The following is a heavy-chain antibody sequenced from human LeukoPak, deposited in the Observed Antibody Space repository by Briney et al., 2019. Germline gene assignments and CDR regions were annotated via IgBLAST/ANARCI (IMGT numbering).Heavy chain of an antibody. CDR1: GGSISSYY. Sequence: PSETLSLTCTVSGGSISSYYWSWIRQPPGKGLEWIGYIYYSGSTNYNPSLKSRVTISVDTSKNQFSLKLSSVTAADTAVYYCARGGVGHYYGSGSYFWSFSYWGQGTLVTASS. CDR3: ARGGVGHYYGSGSYFWSFSY. J-gene: IGHJ4*02. D-gene: IGHD3-10*01. CDR2: IYYSGST. V-gene: IGHV4-59*01.